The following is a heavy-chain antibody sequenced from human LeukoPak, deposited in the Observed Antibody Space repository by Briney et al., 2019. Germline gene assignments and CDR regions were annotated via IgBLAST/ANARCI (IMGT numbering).Heavy chain of an antibody. V-gene: IGHV4-38-2*02. Sequence: SETLSLTCTVSGYFISSGYYWGWIRQPPGKGLQWIGSIHHSGSTYYNPSLKSRVTISVDTSKNQFSLKLSSVTAADTAVYYCARRNGMAARPRASDYWGQGTLVTVSS. D-gene: IGHD6-6*01. CDR3: ARRNGMAARPRASDY. CDR1: GYFISSGYY. J-gene: IGHJ4*02. CDR2: IHHSGST.